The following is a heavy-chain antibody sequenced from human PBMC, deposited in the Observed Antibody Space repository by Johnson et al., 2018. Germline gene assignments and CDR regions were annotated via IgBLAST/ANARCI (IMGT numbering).Heavy chain of an antibody. CDR3: SRTIPQGYYYYYYMDG. CDR2: IGTAGDT. CDR1: GFTFSSYD. Sequence: VQLVQSGGGLVQPGGSLRLSCAASGFTFSSYDMHWVRHATGKGLEWVSAIGTAGDTYYAGSVQGRFTISRENAKNSLYRKMNGRSAGETAGYYCSRTIPQGYYYYYYMDGWGNGTTVTVSS. J-gene: IGHJ6*03. V-gene: IGHV3-13*01.